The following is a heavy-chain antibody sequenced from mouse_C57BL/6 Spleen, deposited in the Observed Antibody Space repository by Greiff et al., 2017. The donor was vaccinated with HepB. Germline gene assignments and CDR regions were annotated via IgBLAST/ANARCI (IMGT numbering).Heavy chain of an antibody. CDR3: ARGDDGYYGRYFDV. CDR2: IYPRSGNT. J-gene: IGHJ1*03. D-gene: IGHD2-3*01. V-gene: IGHV1-81*01. Sequence: QVQLKESGAELARPGASVKLSCKASGYTFTSYGISWVKQRPGQGLEWIGEIYPRSGNTYYNEKFKGKATLTADKSSSTAYMELRSLTSEDSAVYFCARGDDGYYGRYFDVWGTGTTVTVSS. CDR1: GYTFTSYG.